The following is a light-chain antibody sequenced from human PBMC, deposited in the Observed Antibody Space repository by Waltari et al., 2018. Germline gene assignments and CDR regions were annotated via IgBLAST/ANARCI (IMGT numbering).Light chain of an antibody. V-gene: IGKV1-5*03. CDR1: QSVYNK. CDR3: QQYINHST. Sequence: DLQITQFPSSLSASVGDRVSIPCRASQSVYNKLAWYQNKTGKAPKLLITQASNLESGVPPRFSGFGSGKEFTLTISSLQPDDFATYSCQQYINHSTFGQGTKVEI. CDR2: QAS. J-gene: IGKJ1*01.